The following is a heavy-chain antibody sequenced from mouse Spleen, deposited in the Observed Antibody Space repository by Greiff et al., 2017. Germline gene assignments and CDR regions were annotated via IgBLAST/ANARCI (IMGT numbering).Heavy chain of an antibody. Sequence: VQLQQSGAELVKPGASVKMSCKASGYTFTSYTMHWVKQRPGQGLEWIGYINPSSGYTKYNQKFKDKATLTADKSSSTAYMQLSSLTSEDSAVYYCARGYYGPVCYAMDYWGQGTSVTVSS. J-gene: IGHJ4*01. CDR2: INPSSGYT. CDR1: GYTFTSYT. D-gene: IGHD2-1*01. V-gene: IGHV1S26*01. CDR3: ARGYYGPVCYAMDY.